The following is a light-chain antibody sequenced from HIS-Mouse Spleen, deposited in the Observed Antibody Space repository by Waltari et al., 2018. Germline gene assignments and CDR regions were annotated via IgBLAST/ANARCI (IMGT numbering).Light chain of an antibody. CDR2: SNN. CDR3: AAWDDSLSGPV. Sequence: QSVLTQPPSASGTPGQRVTISCSGRSSNIGSNYVSWYQQLPETAPKPLIYSNNARPSGVPVRFSGSKSGPSASLAISGLRSEDEADYYCAAWDDSLSGPVFGGGTKLTVL. CDR1: SSNIGSNY. J-gene: IGLJ3*02. V-gene: IGLV1-47*01.